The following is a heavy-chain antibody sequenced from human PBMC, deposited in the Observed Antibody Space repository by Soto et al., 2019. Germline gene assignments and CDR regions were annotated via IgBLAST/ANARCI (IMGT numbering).Heavy chain of an antibody. CDR1: SDSISSYY. CDR3: ARAVGDPLYYLED. CDR2: TDYSGNT. Sequence: SETLSLTCTVSSDSISSYYWIWIRQSPGKGLEWIGYTDYSGNTNYNPSLKSRVTISGDTSKNQFSLRLSSVTAADTAVYYCARAVGDPLYYLEDWGQGTRVTVSS. J-gene: IGHJ4*02. V-gene: IGHV4-59*08. D-gene: IGHD6-19*01.